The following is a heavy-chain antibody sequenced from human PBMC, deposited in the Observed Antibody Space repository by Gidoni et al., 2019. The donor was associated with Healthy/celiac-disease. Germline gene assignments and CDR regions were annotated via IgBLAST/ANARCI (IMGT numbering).Heavy chain of an antibody. CDR2: ISYDGSNK. J-gene: IGHJ4*02. Sequence: QVQLVESGGGVVQPGRSMRLSCAPPGSAFTSYALHWVRQAPGKGLEWVAVISYDGSNKYYADSGKGRFTISRDNSKNTLYRQMNSLKAEDTAVYDCARDGVLADIVLVVFTFDYWGQGTLVTVSS. CDR1: GSAFTSYA. V-gene: IGHV3-30-3*01. D-gene: IGHD2-8*02. CDR3: ARDGVLADIVLVVFTFDY.